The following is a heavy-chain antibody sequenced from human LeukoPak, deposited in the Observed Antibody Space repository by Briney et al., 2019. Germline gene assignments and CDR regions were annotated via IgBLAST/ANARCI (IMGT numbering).Heavy chain of an antibody. CDR2: INPNSGGT. Sequence: ASVKVSCKASGYTFTGHYMHWVRQAPGQGLEWMGWINPNSGGTKFGQKFQGRVTMTRDTSISTAYMELSGLVSDDTAVYYCARDAFTGFSSSWYGDYWGQGTLVTVSS. J-gene: IGHJ4*02. CDR3: ARDAFTGFSSSWYGDY. D-gene: IGHD6-13*01. CDR1: GYTFTGHY. V-gene: IGHV1-2*02.